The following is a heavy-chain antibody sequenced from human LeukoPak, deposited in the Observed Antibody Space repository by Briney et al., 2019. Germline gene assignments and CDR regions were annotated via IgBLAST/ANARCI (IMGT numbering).Heavy chain of an antibody. J-gene: IGHJ4*02. D-gene: IGHD7-27*01. CDR2: ISSGGGAI. CDR1: GFTFRSYS. V-gene: IGHV3-48*02. Sequence: GGSLRLSCAASGFTFRSYSMNWVRQAPGKGLEWVSYISSGGGAIYYADSVRGRFTISRDNAKNSLYLQMNSLRDEDTALYYCARDHNWGFDYWGQGTLVTVSS. CDR3: ARDHNWGFDY.